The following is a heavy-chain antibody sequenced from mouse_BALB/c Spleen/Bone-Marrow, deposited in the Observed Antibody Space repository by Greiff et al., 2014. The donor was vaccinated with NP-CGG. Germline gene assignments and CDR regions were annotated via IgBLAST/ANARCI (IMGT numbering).Heavy chain of an antibody. CDR3: AREGGYAPFVY. Sequence: QVQLQQPGAELARPGASVKMSCEASGYTFSFYTMYWVKQRPGQGLEWIGYINPSSDYTDYNQKFKDKATLTADKSSSTAYMQLSSLTSENSAVYYCAREGGYAPFVYWGQGTLVTVSA. D-gene: IGHD3-1*01. J-gene: IGHJ3*01. CDR1: GYTFSFYT. CDR2: INPSSDYT. V-gene: IGHV1-4*01.